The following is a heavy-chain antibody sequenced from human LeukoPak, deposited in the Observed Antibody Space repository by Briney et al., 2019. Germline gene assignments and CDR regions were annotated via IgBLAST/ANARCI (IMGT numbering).Heavy chain of an antibody. V-gene: IGHV1-2*02. J-gene: IGHJ4*02. Sequence: ASVKVSCKASGYTFTGYYMHWVRQAPGQGLEWMGWINPNSGGTNYAQKFRGRVTMTRDTSISTAYMELSRLRSDDTAVYYCASAVEGYGPSYFDYWGQGTLVTVSS. CDR3: ASAVEGYGPSYFDY. CDR1: GYTFTGYY. D-gene: IGHD5-12*01. CDR2: INPNSGGT.